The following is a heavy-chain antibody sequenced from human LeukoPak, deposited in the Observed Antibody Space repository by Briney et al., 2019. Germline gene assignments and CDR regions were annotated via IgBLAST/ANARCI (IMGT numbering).Heavy chain of an antibody. Sequence: GGSLRLSCAASGFTFSSYWMSWVRQAPGKGLEWVANIKQDGSEKYYVDSVKGRLTISRDNAKNSLYLQMNSLRAEDTAVYYCAREGGATRDAFDIWGQGTMVTVSS. CDR2: IKQDGSEK. D-gene: IGHD1-26*01. V-gene: IGHV3-7*01. CDR3: AREGGATRDAFDI. CDR1: GFTFSSYW. J-gene: IGHJ3*02.